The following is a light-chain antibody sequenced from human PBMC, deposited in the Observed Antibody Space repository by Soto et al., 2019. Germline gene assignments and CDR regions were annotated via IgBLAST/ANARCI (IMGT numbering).Light chain of an antibody. J-gene: IGLJ1*01. CDR3: SSYSRDSIPV. CDR1: YRDVGGYNF. CDR2: GVT. Sequence: QSVLTQPASVSGSPGQSITMSCTGTYRDVGGYNFVSWYQHHPGKAPKLILYGVTNRPSGVSNRFSGSKSGDTASLTISGLQADDEADYYCSSYSRDSIPVFGTGTKVTVL. V-gene: IGLV2-14*01.